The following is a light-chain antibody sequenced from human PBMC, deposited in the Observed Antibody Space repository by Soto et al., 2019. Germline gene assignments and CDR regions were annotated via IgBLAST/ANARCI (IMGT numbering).Light chain of an antibody. Sequence: EKVMTQSPATLSVSPGEGATLSCRASQSVTSNYLAWYQQKPGKAPRLLIHGISNRATGVPDGFSGSGSGTDFTLTISRLEPEDFAVYYCQQYTAWPLTFGQGTKVDIK. J-gene: IGKJ1*01. CDR1: QSVTSNY. CDR2: GIS. CDR3: QQYTAWPLT. V-gene: IGKV3-20*01.